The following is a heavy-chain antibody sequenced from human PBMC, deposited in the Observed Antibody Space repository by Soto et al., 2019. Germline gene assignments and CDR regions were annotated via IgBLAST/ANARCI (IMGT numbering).Heavy chain of an antibody. J-gene: IGHJ4*02. D-gene: IGHD3-3*01. Sequence: QVQLQESGPGLVRPSGTLSLTCTVSGDSISNTNWWSWVRQPPGKGLEWIGEIYHSGSTNYNPSPKSRVSISVDKSKNQFSLNLTSVTAADTAVYFCAKRSLRRLRFVETHWGQGTLVTVSS. V-gene: IGHV4-4*02. CDR2: IYHSGST. CDR1: GDSISNTNW. CDR3: AKRSLRRLRFVETH.